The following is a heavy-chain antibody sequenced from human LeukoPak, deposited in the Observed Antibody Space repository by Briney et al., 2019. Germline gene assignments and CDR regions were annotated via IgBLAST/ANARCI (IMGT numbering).Heavy chain of an antibody. D-gene: IGHD3-22*01. CDR3: AKMELDSSGYYYVDY. CDR1: GFTFSSYW. J-gene: IGHJ4*02. CDR2: ISYDGSNK. Sequence: GGSLRLSCAASGFTFSSYWMSWVRQAPGKGLEWVAVISYDGSNKYYADSVKGRLTISRDNSKNTLYLQMNSLRAEDTAVYYCAKMELDSSGYYYVDYWGQGTLATVSS. V-gene: IGHV3-30*18.